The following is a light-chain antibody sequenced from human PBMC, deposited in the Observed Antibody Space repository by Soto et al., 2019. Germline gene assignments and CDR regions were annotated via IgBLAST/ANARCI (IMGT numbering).Light chain of an antibody. Sequence: HSVLTQPPSASGTPGQKVTISCSRSSSNIGSNTVNWYQQLPGTAPKLLIYSNNERPSGVPDRFSGSKSGTSASLAISGLQSEDEADFYCAAWDDSLNAYVIGTGTKVTVL. J-gene: IGLJ1*01. CDR3: AAWDDSLNAYV. CDR2: SNN. CDR1: SSNIGSNT. V-gene: IGLV1-44*01.